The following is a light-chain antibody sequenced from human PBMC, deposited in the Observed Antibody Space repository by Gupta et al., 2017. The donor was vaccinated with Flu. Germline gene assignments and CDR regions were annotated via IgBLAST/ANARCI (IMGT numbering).Light chain of an antibody. J-gene: IGKJ1*01. V-gene: IGKV1-39*01. Sequence: DIQMTQSPSSLSASVGDTVTVSCRASQRISNYLDWYQQKRGMAPKLLVYLASTLQTDVPSRFSGSGSGTNFTLTISRLQPEDFATYYCQQSDIARRTFGQGTKVEI. CDR1: QRISNY. CDR2: LAS. CDR3: QQSDIARRT.